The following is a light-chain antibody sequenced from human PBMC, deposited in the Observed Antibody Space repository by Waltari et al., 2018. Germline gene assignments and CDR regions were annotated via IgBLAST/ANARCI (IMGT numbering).Light chain of an antibody. J-gene: IGLJ2*01. CDR1: NIGHKS. CDR3: QVWDRDNDQVV. Sequence: SYELTQPPSVSVAPGQTARVTCGGNNIGHKSVHWYQQRPGQAPVLVIHYDGTRTPGIPERFSGSNSGNTATLTISRVEGGDEADYFCQVWDRDNDQVVFGGGTKLTVL. V-gene: IGLV3-21*04. CDR2: YDG.